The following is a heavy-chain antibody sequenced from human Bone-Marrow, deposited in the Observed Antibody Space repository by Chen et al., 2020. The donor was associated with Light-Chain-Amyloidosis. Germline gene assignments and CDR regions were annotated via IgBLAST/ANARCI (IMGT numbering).Heavy chain of an antibody. CDR2: ISSSGSTI. CDR1: GFTFSDYY. V-gene: IGHV3-11*01. CDR3: ARSSALRSY. D-gene: IGHD3-10*01. J-gene: IGHJ4*02. Sequence: QVQLVESGGGLVKPGGSLRLSCAASGFTFSDYYMSWIRQAPGKGLEWVSYISSSGSTIYYADSVKGRFTISRDNXXXXXXXXXXXLRAEDTAVYYCARSSALRSYWGQGTLVTVSS.